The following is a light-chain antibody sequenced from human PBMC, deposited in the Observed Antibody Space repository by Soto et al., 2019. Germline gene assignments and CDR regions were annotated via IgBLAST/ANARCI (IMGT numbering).Light chain of an antibody. V-gene: IGKV1-5*01. Sequence: DIQMTQSPSTLSASVGDRVTITCRASQRISSWLAWYQRKPGKAPKLLIYDASSLESGVPSRFSRSGSGTEFTLTISSLQPDDFATYYCQQYNSYSPTVGQGTKVDIK. CDR3: QQYNSYSPT. CDR2: DAS. J-gene: IGKJ1*01. CDR1: QRISSW.